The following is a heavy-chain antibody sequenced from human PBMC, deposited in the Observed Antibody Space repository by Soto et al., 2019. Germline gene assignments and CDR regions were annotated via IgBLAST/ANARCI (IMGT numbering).Heavy chain of an antibody. Sequence: EVELVESGGGLVQPGGSLRLSCSASGFSVSSNYMSWVRQAPGKGLECIAVMYRDGNTFYADSVKGRIAISRDNSKNTLSLLMKSLRAEDTAVYYCALQTSGWLDHWGLGTLAAVSS. CDR1: GFSVSSNY. V-gene: IGHV3-66*04. D-gene: IGHD6-19*01. J-gene: IGHJ1*01. CDR3: ALQTSGWLDH. CDR2: MYRDGNT.